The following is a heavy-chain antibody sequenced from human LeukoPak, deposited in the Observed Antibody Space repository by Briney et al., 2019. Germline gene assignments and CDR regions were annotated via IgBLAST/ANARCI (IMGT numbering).Heavy chain of an antibody. Sequence: GGSLRLSCAASGFTFSSYSIHWVRQAPGKGLEWVAVISYDGSNKYYADSVKGRFTISRDNSKNTLFLQMNSLRAEDTAVYYCARVPLPREMATIYFDYWGQGTLVTVSS. D-gene: IGHD5-24*01. CDR2: ISYDGSNK. V-gene: IGHV3-30*04. CDR3: ARVPLPREMATIYFDY. CDR1: GFTFSSYS. J-gene: IGHJ4*02.